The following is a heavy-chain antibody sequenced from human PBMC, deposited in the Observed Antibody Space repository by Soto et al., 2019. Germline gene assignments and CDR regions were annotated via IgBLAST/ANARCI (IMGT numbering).Heavy chain of an antibody. V-gene: IGHV5-51*01. CDR3: ARLMVVATPAGWYDP. J-gene: IGHJ5*02. CDR2: IYPSDSDT. Sequence: PGESLKISCKASGYSFSHDWIGWVRQMPGKGLEWMRIIYPSDSDTRYSPSFEGRVTISADKSINTAYLQWSSLKASDTAMYYCARLMVVATPAGWYDPWGQGTLVTVSS. CDR1: GYSFSHDW. D-gene: IGHD2-15*01.